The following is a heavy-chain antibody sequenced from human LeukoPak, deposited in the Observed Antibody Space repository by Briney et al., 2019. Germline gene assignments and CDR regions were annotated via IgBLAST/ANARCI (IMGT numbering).Heavy chain of an antibody. D-gene: IGHD3-3*01. V-gene: IGHV3-23*01. CDR3: AKSPNYDFWSGYYSHFQH. Sequence: GGSLRLSCAASGFTFSSYAMSWVRQAPGKGLEWVSAISGSGGSTYYADSVKGRFTISRDNSKNTLYLQMNSLRAEDTAVYYCAKSPNYDFWSGYYSHFQHWGQGTLVTVSS. CDR2: ISGSGGST. CDR1: GFTFSSYA. J-gene: IGHJ1*01.